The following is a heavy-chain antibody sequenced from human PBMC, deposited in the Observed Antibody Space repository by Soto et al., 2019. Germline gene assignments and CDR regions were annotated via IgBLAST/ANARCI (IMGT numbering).Heavy chain of an antibody. V-gene: IGHV4-31*03. D-gene: IGHD3-22*01. CDR3: ASVSTLDSSEY. CDR1: GGSITSGGYY. J-gene: IGHJ4*02. CDR2: IYYSGFT. Sequence: TLSLTCTVSGGSITSGGYYWSWIRQHPGKGLEWIGYIYYSGFTYYNPSLKSRVTISVDRSKNQFSLKLSSVTAADTAVYYCASVSTLDSSEYWGQGTLVTVSS.